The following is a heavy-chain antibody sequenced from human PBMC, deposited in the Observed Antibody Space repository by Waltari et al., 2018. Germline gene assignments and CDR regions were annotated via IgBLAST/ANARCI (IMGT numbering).Heavy chain of an antibody. CDR2: IYTSGST. CDR1: GGSISRYY. J-gene: IGHJ4*02. CDR3: ARVGRWLR. D-gene: IGHD6-19*01. Sequence: QVQLQESGAGLVKPSETLLLTCPVSGGSISRYYWSWIRQPPGKGLEWIGYIYTSGSTNYNPSLKSRVTISVDTSKNQFSLKLSSVTAADTAVYYCARVGRWLRWGQGTLVTVSS. V-gene: IGHV4-4*09.